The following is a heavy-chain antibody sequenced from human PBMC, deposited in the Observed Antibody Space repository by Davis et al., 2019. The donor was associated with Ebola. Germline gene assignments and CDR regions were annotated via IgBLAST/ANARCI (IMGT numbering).Heavy chain of an antibody. Sequence: SVQVSCKASGYTFTSYAISWVRQAPGQGLEWMGGIIPIFGTANYAQKFQGRVTITADESTSTAYMELRSLRSDDTAVYYCARSVGTLWGDYFDYWGQGTLVTVSS. D-gene: IGHD1-14*01. J-gene: IGHJ4*02. CDR2: IIPIFGTA. CDR1: GYTFTSYA. V-gene: IGHV1-69*13. CDR3: ARSVGTLWGDYFDY.